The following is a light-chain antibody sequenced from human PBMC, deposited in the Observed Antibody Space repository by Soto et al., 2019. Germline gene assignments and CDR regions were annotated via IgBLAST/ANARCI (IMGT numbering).Light chain of an antibody. V-gene: IGKV3D-15*01. J-gene: IGKJ4*01. CDR1: QSVSSSY. Sequence: EIVMTQSPATLSVSPGERGTLSCRASQSVSSSYLAWYQQKPGQAPRLLIYDASNRATGIPARFSGSGSGTDFTLTISCLQSEDFATYYCQQYYSYPLTFGGGTKVDIK. CDR2: DAS. CDR3: QQYYSYPLT.